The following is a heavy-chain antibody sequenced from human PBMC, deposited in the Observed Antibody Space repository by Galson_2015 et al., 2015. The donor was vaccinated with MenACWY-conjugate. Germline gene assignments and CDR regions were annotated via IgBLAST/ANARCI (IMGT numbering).Heavy chain of an antibody. CDR1: GFTFSNYW. CDR3: ARALDV. J-gene: IGHJ6*02. Sequence: SLRLSCAASGFTFSNYWMHWVRQAPGKGLEWVANIKQDGSDKYYVGSVKGRFTISRDNAKNSLYLQMNSLRADDTAVYYCARALDVWGQGTTVTVSS. V-gene: IGHV3-7*03. CDR2: IKQDGSDK.